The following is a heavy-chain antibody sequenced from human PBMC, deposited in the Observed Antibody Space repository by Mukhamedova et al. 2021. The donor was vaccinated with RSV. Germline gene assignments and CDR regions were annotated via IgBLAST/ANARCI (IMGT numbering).Heavy chain of an antibody. CDR3: AREEGYEILTGYSGAFDY. Sequence: GIINPSGGSTSYAQKFQGRVTMTRDTSTSTVYMELSSLRSEDTAVYYCAREEGYEILTGYSGAFDYWGQGTLVTVSS. V-gene: IGHV1-46*01. CDR2: INPSGGST. D-gene: IGHD3-9*01. J-gene: IGHJ4*02.